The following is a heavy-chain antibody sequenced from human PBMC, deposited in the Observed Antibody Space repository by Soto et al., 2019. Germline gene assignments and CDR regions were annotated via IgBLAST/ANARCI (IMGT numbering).Heavy chain of an antibody. CDR1: GGSISSNSYY. Sequence: QLQLQESGPGLVKPSETQSLTCTVSGGSISSNSYYWAWIRQHPGKGLEWIGSGYHGGNTYYNPSHKSRVTISVDTSTNQFSLKLNSVTAADTAVYYCARHLSGYGYLYFEYWGQGILVTVSS. CDR3: ARHLSGYGYLYFEY. V-gene: IGHV4-39*01. CDR2: GYHGGNT. J-gene: IGHJ4*02. D-gene: IGHD5-18*01.